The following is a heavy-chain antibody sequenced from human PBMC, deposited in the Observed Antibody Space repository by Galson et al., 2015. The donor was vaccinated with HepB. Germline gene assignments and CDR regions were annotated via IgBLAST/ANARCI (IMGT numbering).Heavy chain of an antibody. CDR3: ARDLGRGDGYNEGQGY. CDR1: GYTFTSYY. D-gene: IGHD5-24*01. CDR2: INPSGGST. Sequence: SVKVSCKASGYTFTSYYMHWVRQAPGQGLEWMGIINPSGGSTSYAQKFQGRVTMTRDTSTSTVYMELSSLRSEDTAVYYCARDLGRGDGYNEGQGYWGQGTLVTVSS. V-gene: IGHV1-46*03. J-gene: IGHJ4*02.